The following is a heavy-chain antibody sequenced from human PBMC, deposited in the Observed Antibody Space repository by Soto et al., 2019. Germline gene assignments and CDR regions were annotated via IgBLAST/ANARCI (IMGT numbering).Heavy chain of an antibody. J-gene: IGHJ6*02. CDR1: GYTFTSYG. V-gene: IGHV1-18*01. CDR3: ARDVVNTAPRGYYYGMDG. D-gene: IGHD5-18*01. CDR2: ISAYNGNT. Sequence: QVQLVQSGAEVKKPGASVKVSCKASGYTFTSYGISWVRQAPGQGLEWMGWISAYNGNTNYAQKLQGRVTMTTDTSTSTAYRELRSLRSDDTAVYYCARDVVNTAPRGYYYGMDGWGQGTTVTVSS.